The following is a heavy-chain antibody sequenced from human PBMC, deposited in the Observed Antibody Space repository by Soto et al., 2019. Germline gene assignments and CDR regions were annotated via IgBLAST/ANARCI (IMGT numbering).Heavy chain of an antibody. CDR3: ATGGTYFDY. J-gene: IGHJ4*02. CDR2: IHTSGSP. V-gene: IGHV4-4*07. Sequence: PSETLSLTCTVSGGSISSYYCSWIRQAAGKGLEWIGRIHTSGSPNYNPSLKSRVTMSADTSKNQFSLKLTSVTAADTAVYYCATGGTYFDYWGQGTQVTVSS. CDR1: GGSISSYY.